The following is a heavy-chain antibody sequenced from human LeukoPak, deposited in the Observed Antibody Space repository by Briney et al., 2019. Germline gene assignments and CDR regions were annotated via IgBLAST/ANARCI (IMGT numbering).Heavy chain of an antibody. CDR1: GGTFSSYA. D-gene: IGHD3-16*02. CDR2: IIPIFGTA. Sequence: SVKVSCKASGGTFSSYAMSWVRQAPGQGLEWMGGIIPIFGTANYAQKFQGRVTITADESTSTAYMELSSLRSEDTAVYYCARGGITFGGVIPLGAFDIWGQGTMVTVSS. J-gene: IGHJ3*02. CDR3: ARGGITFGGVIPLGAFDI. V-gene: IGHV1-69*01.